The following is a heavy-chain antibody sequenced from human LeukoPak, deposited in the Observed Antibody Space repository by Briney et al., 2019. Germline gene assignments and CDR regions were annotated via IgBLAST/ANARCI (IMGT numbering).Heavy chain of an antibody. J-gene: IGHJ5*02. Sequence: GGSLRLSCAASGFTFSGSAMHWVRQASGKGLEWVGRIRSKANSYATAYAASVKGRFTISRDDSKNTAYLQMNSLKTEDTAVYYCTGADMVRGDPTRRFDPWGQGTLVTVSS. CDR3: TGADMVRGDPTRRFDP. D-gene: IGHD3-10*01. V-gene: IGHV3-73*01. CDR2: IRSKANSYAT. CDR1: GFTFSGSA.